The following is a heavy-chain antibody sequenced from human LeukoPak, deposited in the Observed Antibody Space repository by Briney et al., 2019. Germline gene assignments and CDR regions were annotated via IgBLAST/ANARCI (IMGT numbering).Heavy chain of an antibody. CDR1: GGSISSGGYY. CDR2: IYYSGST. Sequence: SETLSLTCTVSGGSISSGGYYWSWIRQHPGKGLEWIGYIYYSGSTYYNPPLKSRVTISVDTSKNQFSLKLSSVTAADTAVYYCARIAISSSWYWFDPWGQGTLVTVSS. J-gene: IGHJ5*02. D-gene: IGHD6-13*01. V-gene: IGHV4-31*03. CDR3: ARIAISSSWYWFDP.